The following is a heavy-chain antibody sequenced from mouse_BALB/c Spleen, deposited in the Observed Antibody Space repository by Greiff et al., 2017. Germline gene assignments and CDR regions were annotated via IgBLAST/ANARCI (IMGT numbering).Heavy chain of an antibody. Sequence: VQLQQSGPELVKPGASVKISCKASGYAFSSSWMNWVKQRPGQGLEWIGRIYPGDGDTNYNGKFKGKATLTADKSSSTAYMQLSSLTSVDSAVYFSARVGYDPGAMDYWGQGTSVTVSS. V-gene: IGHV1-82*01. CDR3: ARVGYDPGAMDY. CDR1: GYAFSSSW. D-gene: IGHD2-3*01. J-gene: IGHJ4*01. CDR2: IYPGDGDT.